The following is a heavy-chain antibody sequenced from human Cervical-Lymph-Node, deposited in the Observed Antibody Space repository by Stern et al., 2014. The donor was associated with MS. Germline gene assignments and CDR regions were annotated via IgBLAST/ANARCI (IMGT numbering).Heavy chain of an antibody. CDR1: GYSFTTYW. D-gene: IGHD4-11*01. CDR2: IYPGDSDT. CDR3: ARPTSNTLSGFDY. Sequence: VQLVQSGAEVKKPGASLQLSCQGSGYSFTTYWIGWVRQLPGTGLEWMGIIYPGDSDTTYSPSFEGQVTISADKSISTTYLQWSSLKTSDTAMYYCARPTSNTLSGFDYWGQGTLVTVSS. J-gene: IGHJ4*02. V-gene: IGHV5-51*01.